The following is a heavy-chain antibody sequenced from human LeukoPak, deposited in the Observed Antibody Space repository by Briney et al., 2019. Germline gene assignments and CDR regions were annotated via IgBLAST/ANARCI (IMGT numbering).Heavy chain of an antibody. CDR3: ARDHITMVRGVIYDAFDI. CDR2: IYSGGST. Sequence: GGSLRLSCAASGFTVSSNYMSWVRQAPGKGLEWVSVIYSGGSTYYADSVKDRFTISRDNSKNTLYLQMNSLRAEDTAVYYCARDHITMVRGVIYDAFDIWGQGTMVTVSS. CDR1: GFTVSSNY. V-gene: IGHV3-53*01. D-gene: IGHD3-10*01. J-gene: IGHJ3*02.